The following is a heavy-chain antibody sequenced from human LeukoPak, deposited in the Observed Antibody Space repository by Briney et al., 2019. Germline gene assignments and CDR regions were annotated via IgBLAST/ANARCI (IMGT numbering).Heavy chain of an antibody. CDR1: GFMFSSYW. D-gene: IGHD7-27*01. V-gene: IGHV3-74*01. Sequence: GGSPRLSCAASGFMFSSYWMHWVRQAPGKGLVWVSRIHSDGSSTYYADSVKGRFTISRDNAKNTVYLQMNSLRAEDTAIYYCAREIWGFALDTWGQGTMVAVSS. CDR2: IHSDGSST. CDR3: AREIWGFALDT. J-gene: IGHJ3*02.